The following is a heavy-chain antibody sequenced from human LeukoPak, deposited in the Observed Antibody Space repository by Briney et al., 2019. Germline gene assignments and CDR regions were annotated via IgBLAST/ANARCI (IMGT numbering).Heavy chain of an antibody. CDR2: ISGRGGSI. CDR1: GFTFSSYA. J-gene: IGHJ4*02. V-gene: IGHV3-23*01. D-gene: IGHD6-13*01. Sequence: GGSLRLSCAASGFTFSSYAISWVRPAPGKGLEWVSAISGRGGSIYYADSVKGRFTMSRDNSKNTLYLQMNSLRAEDTAVYYCAKGGPYSSSWYPDYWGQGTLVTVSS. CDR3: AKGGPYSSSWYPDY.